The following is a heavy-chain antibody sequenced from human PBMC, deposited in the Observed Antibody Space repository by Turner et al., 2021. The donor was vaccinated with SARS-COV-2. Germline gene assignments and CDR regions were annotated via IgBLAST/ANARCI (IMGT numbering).Heavy chain of an antibody. V-gene: IGHV4-39*01. CDR2: IYYSGST. J-gene: IGHJ6*02. CDR1: GGSISSSNYY. CDR3: ARLLNPGSYYYYYYGMDV. D-gene: IGHD3-10*01. Sequence: QLQLQESGPGLVKPSETLSLTCTVSGGSISSSNYYWGWIRQPPGKGLEWIGSIYYSGSTYYNPTLKSRVTISVDTSKNQFSLKLSSVTAADTAGYYCARLLNPGSYYYYYYGMDVWGQGTTVTVSS.